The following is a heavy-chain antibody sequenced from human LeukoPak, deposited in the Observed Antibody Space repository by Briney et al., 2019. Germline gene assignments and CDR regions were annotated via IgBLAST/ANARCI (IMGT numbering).Heavy chain of an antibody. D-gene: IGHD6-13*01. CDR2: ISRSSRYI. Sequence: GGSLRLSCAASGFIFSTYGINWVRRAPGKGLEWVSSISRSSRYIYYADSVKGRFTISRDDAKNSLYLQMNSLRAEDTAVYYCARELSGGAAADHWGQGTLVTVSS. CDR1: GFIFSTYG. V-gene: IGHV3-21*01. CDR3: ARELSGGAAADH. J-gene: IGHJ4*02.